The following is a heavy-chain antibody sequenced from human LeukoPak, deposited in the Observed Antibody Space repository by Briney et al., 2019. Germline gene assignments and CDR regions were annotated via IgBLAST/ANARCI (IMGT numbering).Heavy chain of an antibody. Sequence: GASVKVSCKASGYTFTGYSIHWVRQAPGQGLEWMGYINPDSGGTNYAQKFEGRLTMTRDTSISTVYMDLTSLRSDDTVVYYCARQPLYSSGWYYFNRWGQGTLVTVSS. V-gene: IGHV1-2*02. J-gene: IGHJ4*02. CDR1: GYTFTGYS. CDR3: ARQPLYSSGWYYFNR. D-gene: IGHD6-25*01. CDR2: INPDSGGT.